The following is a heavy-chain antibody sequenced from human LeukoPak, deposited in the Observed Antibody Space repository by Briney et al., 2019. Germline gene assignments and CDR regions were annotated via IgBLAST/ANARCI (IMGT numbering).Heavy chain of an antibody. V-gene: IGHV3-23*01. D-gene: IGHD6-13*01. J-gene: IGHJ5*02. CDR1: GFIFSNYA. Sequence: PGGSLRLSCAASGFIFSNYALMWVRQAPGKGLEWVSSITGRGDETFYADSVKGRFSLSRDNSKNMLYLQMYSLGAEDTAIYYCARGAATGVVDWFDPWGQGTLVTVSS. CDR3: ARGAATGVVDWFDP. CDR2: ITGRGDET.